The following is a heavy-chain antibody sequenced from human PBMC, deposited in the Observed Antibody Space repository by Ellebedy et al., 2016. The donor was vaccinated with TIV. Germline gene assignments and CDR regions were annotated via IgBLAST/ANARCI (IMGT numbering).Heavy chain of an antibody. D-gene: IGHD2-21*01. CDR2: IRPDGSEE. CDR3: ARGGLSCDP. Sequence: GESLKISCAVSGFTFSNYWMSWVRLAPGRGLEWVANIRPDGSEEQYVDSVKGRFTVSRDNAKNSLYLQMNSLRAEDTAVYYCARGGLSCDPWGQGTLVTVSS. V-gene: IGHV3-7*03. J-gene: IGHJ5*02. CDR1: GFTFSNYW.